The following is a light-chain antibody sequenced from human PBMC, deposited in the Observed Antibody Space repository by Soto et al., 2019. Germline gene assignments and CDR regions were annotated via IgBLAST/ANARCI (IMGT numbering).Light chain of an antibody. CDR2: DAS. J-gene: IGKJ1*01. Sequence: DIQMTQSPSTLSASVGDRVTITCRASQSISTWLAWYQQKPGKAPKLLIYDASSLESGVPSRFGGGGSGTEFTLTISSLQPDDFAIYYCQQYNSYSWTFGQGTKVDIK. CDR1: QSISTW. V-gene: IGKV1-5*01. CDR3: QQYNSYSWT.